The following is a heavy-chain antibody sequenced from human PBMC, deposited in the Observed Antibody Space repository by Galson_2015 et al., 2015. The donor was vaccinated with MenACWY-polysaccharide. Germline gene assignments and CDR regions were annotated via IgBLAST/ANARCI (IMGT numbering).Heavy chain of an antibody. J-gene: IGHJ6*02. CDR2: IYWDDDK. CDR1: GFSLSTSGVG. Sequence: PALVKPTQTLTLTCTFSGFSLSTSGVGVGWIRQPPGKALEWLALIYWDDDKRYSPSLKSRLTITKDTSKNQVVLTTTNMDPVDTATYYCAHSLVPYYYYGMDVWGQGTTVTVSS. V-gene: IGHV2-5*02. CDR3: AHSLVPYYYYGMDV.